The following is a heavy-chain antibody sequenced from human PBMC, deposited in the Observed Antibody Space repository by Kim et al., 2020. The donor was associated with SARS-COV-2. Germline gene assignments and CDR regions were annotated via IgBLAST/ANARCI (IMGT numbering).Heavy chain of an antibody. Sequence: GGSLRLSCAASGFTFSSYGMHWVRQAPGKGLEWVAVIWYDGSNKYYADSVKGRFTISRDNSKNTLYLQMNSLRAEDTAVYYCARDRVDPYYYGMDVWGQGTTVTVSS. CDR3: ARDRVDPYYYGMDV. J-gene: IGHJ6*02. V-gene: IGHV3-33*01. CDR1: GFTFSSYG. CDR2: IWYDGSNK.